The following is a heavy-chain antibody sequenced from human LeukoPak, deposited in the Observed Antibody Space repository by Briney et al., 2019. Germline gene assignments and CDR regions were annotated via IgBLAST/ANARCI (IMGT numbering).Heavy chain of an antibody. CDR2: ISGSGGST. J-gene: IGHJ6*03. CDR3: VNKGRPYYMDV. Sequence: GGSLRLSCAASGFTFSSYGMSWVRQAPGKGLEWVSAISGSGGSTYYADSVKGRFTISRDNAKNSLYLQMNSLRAEDTAVYYCVNKGRPYYMDVWGKGTTVTVSS. CDR1: GFTFSSYG. V-gene: IGHV3-23*01.